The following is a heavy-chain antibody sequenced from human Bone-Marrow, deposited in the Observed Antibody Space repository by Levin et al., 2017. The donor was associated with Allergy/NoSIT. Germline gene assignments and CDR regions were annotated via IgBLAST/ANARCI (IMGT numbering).Heavy chain of an antibody. V-gene: IGHV1-18*01. J-gene: IGHJ6*03. D-gene: IGHD2-8*02. Sequence: ASVKVSCKASGYTFTSYGISWVRQAPGQGLEWMGWISAYNGNTNYAQKLQGRVTMTTDTSTSTAYMELRSLRSDDTAVYYCARIPPDHCTGGVCYRRGYYYYYMDVWGKGTTVTVSS. CDR1: GYTFTSYG. CDR3: ARIPPDHCTGGVCYRRGYYYYYMDV. CDR2: ISAYNGNT.